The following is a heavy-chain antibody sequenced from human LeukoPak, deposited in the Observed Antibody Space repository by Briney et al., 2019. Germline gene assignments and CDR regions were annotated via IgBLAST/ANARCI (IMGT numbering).Heavy chain of an antibody. J-gene: IGHJ4*02. CDR2: IGGSGDTT. V-gene: IGHV3-23*01. D-gene: IGHD2-2*01. CDR3: AKGRPVPAALLDY. CDR1: GFTFSSYP. Sequence: GGSLRLSCAASGFTFSSYPMNWVRQAPGKGLEWVSGIGGSGDTTYNADSVKGRFTISRDSSKNTLYLQMSSLRVEDTAVYYCAKGRPVPAALLDYWGQGTLVTVSS.